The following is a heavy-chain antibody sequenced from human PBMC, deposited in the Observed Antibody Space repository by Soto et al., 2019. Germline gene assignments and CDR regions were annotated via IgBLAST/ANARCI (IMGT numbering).Heavy chain of an antibody. CDR3: ARAAAMGLVWFDP. J-gene: IGHJ5*02. D-gene: IGHD2-2*01. CDR2: ISSSSSYI. CDR1: GFTFSSYS. V-gene: IGHV3-21*01. Sequence: GGSLRLSCAASGFTFSSYSMNWVRQAPGKGLEWVSSISSSSSYIYYADSVKGRFTISRDNAKNSLYLQMNSLRAEDTAVYYCARAAAMGLVWFDPWGQGTLVTVSS.